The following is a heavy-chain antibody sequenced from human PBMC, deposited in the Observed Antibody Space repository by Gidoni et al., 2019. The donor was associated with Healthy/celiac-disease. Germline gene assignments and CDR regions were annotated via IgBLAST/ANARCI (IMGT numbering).Heavy chain of an antibody. J-gene: IGHJ4*02. D-gene: IGHD6-13*01. Sequence: QVQLVESGGGVVQPGRSLRLSCAASGFTFSSYAMHWVRQAPGKGLEWVAVISYDGSNKYYADSVKGRFTISRDNSKNTLYLQMNSLRAEDTAVYYCARDEGIGPGVYWGQGTLVTVSS. CDR2: ISYDGSNK. V-gene: IGHV3-30-3*01. CDR1: GFTFSSYA. CDR3: ARDEGIGPGVY.